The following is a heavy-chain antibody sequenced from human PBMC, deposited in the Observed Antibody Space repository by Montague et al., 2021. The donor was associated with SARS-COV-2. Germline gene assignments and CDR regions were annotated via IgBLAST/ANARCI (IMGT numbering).Heavy chain of an antibody. CDR3: ARENTVTTFGGPYYIDS. J-gene: IGHJ4*02. CDR2: IYDSGST. D-gene: IGHD4-17*01. Sequence: SETLSLTYTVSGSSVRSYYWSWIRQPPGKGLEWIWYIYDSGSTNYNPSLKSRVTISVDTSKKQFSLKLSSVTAADTAVYYCARENTVTTFGGPYYIDSWGQGTLVTVSA. CDR1: GSSVRSYY. V-gene: IGHV4-59*02.